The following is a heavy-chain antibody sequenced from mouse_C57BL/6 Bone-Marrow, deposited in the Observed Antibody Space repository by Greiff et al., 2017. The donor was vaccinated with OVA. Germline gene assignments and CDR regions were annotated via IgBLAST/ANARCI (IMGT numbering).Heavy chain of an antibody. Sequence: EVMLVESGPGLAKPSQTLSLTCSVTGYSITSDYWNWIRKFPGNKLEYMGYISYSGSTYYNPSLKSRISITRDTSKKQYYLQLNSVTTEDTATYYGARRRATGPAWFAYWGQGTLVTVSA. CDR1: GYSITSDY. J-gene: IGHJ3*01. V-gene: IGHV3-8*01. D-gene: IGHD4-1*01. CDR3: ARRRATGPAWFAY. CDR2: ISYSGST.